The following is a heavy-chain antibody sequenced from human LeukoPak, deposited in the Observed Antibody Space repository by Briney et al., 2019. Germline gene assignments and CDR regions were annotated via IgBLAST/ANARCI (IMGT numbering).Heavy chain of an antibody. J-gene: IGHJ5*02. CDR1: GYSFTSYW. V-gene: IGHV5-51*01. CDR2: IYPGDSDT. Sequence: GESLKISCKGSGYSFTSYWIGWVRQMPGKGLEWMGIIYPGDSDTRYSPSFQGQVTISADKSISTAYLQWSSLKASDTAMYYCARFTGIAVAGNWFDPWGQGTLVTVSS. D-gene: IGHD6-19*01. CDR3: ARFTGIAVAGNWFDP.